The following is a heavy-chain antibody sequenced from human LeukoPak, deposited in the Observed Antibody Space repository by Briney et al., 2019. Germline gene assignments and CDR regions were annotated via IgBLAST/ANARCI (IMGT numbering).Heavy chain of an antibody. V-gene: IGHV3-23*01. CDR1: GLTFSIHG. Sequence: GGSLRLSCAASGLTFSIHGMRWVRQSPGKGLNCVSTISAIRGSTYYADSVKGRFTISRDNSKNTVYLQMNSLRAEDTAVYYCAKYFYDYSYYGMDVWGQGTTVTVSS. CDR2: ISAIRGST. D-gene: IGHD3-10*01. CDR3: AKYFYDYSYYGMDV. J-gene: IGHJ6*02.